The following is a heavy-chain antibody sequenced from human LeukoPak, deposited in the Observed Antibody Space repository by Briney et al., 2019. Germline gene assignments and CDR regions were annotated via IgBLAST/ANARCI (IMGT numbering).Heavy chain of an antibody. Sequence: PGGSLRLSCAASGFTFSSYWMHWVRQAPGRGLVWVSRINSDGSSTSYADSVKGRFTISRDNAKNTLYLQMNSLRAEDTAVYYCARGYGDYVWDYYYYYMDVWGKGTTVTVSS. D-gene: IGHD4-17*01. CDR3: ARGYGDYVWDYYYYYMDV. J-gene: IGHJ6*03. CDR2: INSDGSST. V-gene: IGHV3-74*01. CDR1: GFTFSSYW.